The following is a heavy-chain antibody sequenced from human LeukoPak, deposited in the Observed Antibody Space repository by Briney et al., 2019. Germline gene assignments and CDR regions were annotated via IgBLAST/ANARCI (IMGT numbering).Heavy chain of an antibody. CDR1: GYFISSGYY. CDR3: ARGSDDFWSGYYWGGDDY. J-gene: IGHJ4*02. V-gene: IGHV4-38-2*02. CDR2: IYHSGST. Sequence: SETLSLTCTVSGYFISSGYYWGWIRQPPGKGLEWIGSIYHSGSTYYNPSLKSRVTISVDTSKNQFSLKLSSVTAADTAVYYCARGSDDFWSGYYWGGDDYWGQGTLVTVSS. D-gene: IGHD3-3*01.